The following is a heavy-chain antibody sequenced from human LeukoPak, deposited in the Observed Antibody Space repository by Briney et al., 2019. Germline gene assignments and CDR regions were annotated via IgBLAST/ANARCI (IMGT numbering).Heavy chain of an antibody. J-gene: IGHJ4*02. V-gene: IGHV3-7*01. CDR2: VDQGGTEK. CDR1: GFTFSSQW. Sequence: GGSLRLSCAASGFTFSSQWMSWVRQAPGKGLEWVAIVDQGGTEKYYVDSVKGRFTISRDNAENSLYLQMNSLRAEDTAVYYCARGPSGYHNTGGQGTLVTVSS. CDR3: ARGPSGYHNT. D-gene: IGHD5-12*01.